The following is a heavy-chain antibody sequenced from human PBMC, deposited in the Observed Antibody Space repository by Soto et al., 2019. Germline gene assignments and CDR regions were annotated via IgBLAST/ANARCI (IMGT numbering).Heavy chain of an antibody. CDR3: ARDWITGTTGRNYFDY. V-gene: IGHV3-30-3*01. CDR2: ISYDGSNK. CDR1: GFTFSSYA. J-gene: IGHJ4*02. Sequence: QVQLVESGGGVVQPGRSLRLSCAASGFTFSSYAMHWVRQAPGKGLEWVAVISYDGSNKYYADSVKGRFTISRDNSKNTLYLQMNSLRAEDTAVYYCARDWITGTTGRNYFDYWGQGTLVTVSS. D-gene: IGHD1-20*01.